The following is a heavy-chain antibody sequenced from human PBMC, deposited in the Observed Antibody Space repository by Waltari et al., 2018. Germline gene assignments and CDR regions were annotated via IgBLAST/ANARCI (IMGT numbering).Heavy chain of an antibody. V-gene: IGHV1-2*06. CDR2: INPNSGGT. CDR1: GYTFTGYY. D-gene: IGHD5-12*01. J-gene: IGHJ4*02. CDR3: ARDHDIVATQFDY. Sequence: QVQLVQSGAEVKKPGASVTVACKASGYTFTGYYMHWVRQAPGQGLEWMGRINPNSGGTNYAQKFQGRVTMTRDTSISTAYMELSRLRSDDTAVYYCARDHDIVATQFDYWGQGTLVTVSS.